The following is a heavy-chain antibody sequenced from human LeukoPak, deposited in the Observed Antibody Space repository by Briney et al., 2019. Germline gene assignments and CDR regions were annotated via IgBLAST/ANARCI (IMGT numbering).Heavy chain of an antibody. CDR2: IYTSGST. Sequence: PSETLSLTCTVSGGSISSGSYYWSWIRQPAGKGLEWIGRIYTSGSTNYNPSLKSRVTISVDTSKNQFSLKLSSVTAADTAVYYCARELAGGIAVAGNFDYWGQGTLVTVSS. CDR1: GGSISSGSYY. CDR3: ARELAGGIAVAGNFDY. J-gene: IGHJ4*02. D-gene: IGHD6-19*01. V-gene: IGHV4-61*02.